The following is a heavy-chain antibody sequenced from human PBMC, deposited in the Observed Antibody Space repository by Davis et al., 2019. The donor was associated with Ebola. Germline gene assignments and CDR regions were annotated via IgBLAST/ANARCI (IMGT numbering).Heavy chain of an antibody. CDR1: GYTFTGYY. CDR2: INPNSGGT. V-gene: IGHV1-2*04. J-gene: IGHJ6*02. Sequence: AASVKVSCKASGYTFTGYYMHWVRQAPGQGLEWMGCINPNSGGTNYAQKFQGWVTMTRDTSISTAYMELSRLRSDDTAVYYCARENIAAAGTWYYYYGMDVWGQGTTVTVSS. CDR3: ARENIAAAGTWYYYYGMDV. D-gene: IGHD6-13*01.